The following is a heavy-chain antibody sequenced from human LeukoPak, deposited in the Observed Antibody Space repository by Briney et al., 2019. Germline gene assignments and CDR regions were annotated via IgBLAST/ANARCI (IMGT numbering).Heavy chain of an antibody. CDR1: GVSVSDGRYY. CDR2: KYYTGSA. D-gene: IGHD2-2*01. V-gene: IGHV4-31*03. Sequence: SQTLSLTCNVSGVSVSDGRYYWTWIHQHPAKGLEWIGYKYYTGSAKYNPSLKSRLTISVDTSKNQFSLQLSSVTAADTATYYCATPYCSSISCLDVFNMWGQGTRVTVSS. J-gene: IGHJ3*02. CDR3: ATPYCSSISCLDVFNM.